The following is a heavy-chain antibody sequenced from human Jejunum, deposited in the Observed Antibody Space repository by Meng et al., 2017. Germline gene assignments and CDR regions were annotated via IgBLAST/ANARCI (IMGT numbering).Heavy chain of an antibody. D-gene: IGHD2-8*02. CDR1: GFTFSSYW. V-gene: IGHV3-74*01. Sequence: GESLKISCSASGFTFSSYWMHWVRQVPGKGLVWVSRINSDGSSTTYGDSVKDRFTISRDNAMNTLYLQMNSLRAEDTAMYYCARKTTGYWHFDLWGRGTLVTVSS. CDR3: ARKTTGYWHFDL. J-gene: IGHJ2*01. CDR2: INSDGSST.